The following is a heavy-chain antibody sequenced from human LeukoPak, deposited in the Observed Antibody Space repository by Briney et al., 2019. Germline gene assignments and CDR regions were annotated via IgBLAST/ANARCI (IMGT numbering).Heavy chain of an antibody. CDR3: AKRDTSGFYYFDY. V-gene: IGHV3-23*01. D-gene: IGHD6-19*01. Sequence: GGSLRLSCAASGFTFSSYAMSWVRQAPGKGLEWVSSISYNGGGSYYADSVKGRFIISRDNSKSTLHLQMNSLRAEDTAVYYCAKRDTSGFYYFDYWGQGTLVTVSS. J-gene: IGHJ4*02. CDR2: ISYNGGGS. CDR1: GFTFSSYA.